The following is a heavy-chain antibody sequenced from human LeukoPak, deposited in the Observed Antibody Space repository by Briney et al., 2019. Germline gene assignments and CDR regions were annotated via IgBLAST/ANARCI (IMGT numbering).Heavy chain of an antibody. CDR3: ARDRADGYNYGDYFDN. CDR2: IYGSSRT. J-gene: IGHJ4*02. V-gene: IGHV3-66*01. CDR1: GFTFTNYV. Sequence: GGSLRLSCAASGFTFTNYVMSWVRQAAGKGLEWVSVIYGSSRTYYADSVKGRFTISRDNSKNTVYLQMDSLRAEDTAVYYCARDRADGYNYGDYFDNWGQGTLVTVSS. D-gene: IGHD5-18*01.